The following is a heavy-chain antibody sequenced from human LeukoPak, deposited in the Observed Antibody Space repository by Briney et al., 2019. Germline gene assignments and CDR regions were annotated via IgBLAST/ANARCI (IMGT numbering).Heavy chain of an antibody. D-gene: IGHD6-13*01. V-gene: IGHV3-21*04. J-gene: IGHJ4*02. Sequence: GGSLRLSCAASGFTFSTYTMNWVRQAPGKGLEWVSSIGSTSSDRYYADSVKGRFTISRDNAENSLYLQMNSLRAEDTAVYYCARVGRTWYSFGYWGQGTLVTVSS. CDR1: GFTFSTYT. CDR3: ARVGRTWYSFGY. CDR2: IGSTSSDR.